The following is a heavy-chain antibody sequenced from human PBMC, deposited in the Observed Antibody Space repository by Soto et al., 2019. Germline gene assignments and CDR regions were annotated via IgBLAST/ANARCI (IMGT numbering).Heavy chain of an antibody. D-gene: IGHD5-12*01. CDR1: GGSISSYY. CDR3: ATVATTRGIYYFDY. V-gene: IGHV4-59*01. CDR2: IFYSGSI. J-gene: IGHJ4*02. Sequence: SETLSLTCAVSGGSISSYYWSWIRQPPGKGLEWIGHIFYSGSINYNPSLQSRVAVSVDTSKNQSSLRLRSVTAADTAVYYCATVATTRGIYYFDYWGQGILVTVSS.